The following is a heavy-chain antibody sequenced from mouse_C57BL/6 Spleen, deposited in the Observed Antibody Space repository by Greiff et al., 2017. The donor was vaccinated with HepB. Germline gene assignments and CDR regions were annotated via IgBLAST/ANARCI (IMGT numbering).Heavy chain of an antibody. CDR2: IRSKSNNYAT. Sequence: EVKLVESGGGLVQPKGSLKLSCAASGFSFNTYAMNWVRQAPGKGLEWVARIRSKSNNYATYYADSVKDRFTISRDDSESMLYLQMNKLKTEDTAMYYCVRRDYGYDYFDYWGQGTTLTVSS. V-gene: IGHV10-1*01. CDR1: GFSFNTYA. CDR3: VRRDYGYDYFDY. J-gene: IGHJ2*01. D-gene: IGHD2-2*01.